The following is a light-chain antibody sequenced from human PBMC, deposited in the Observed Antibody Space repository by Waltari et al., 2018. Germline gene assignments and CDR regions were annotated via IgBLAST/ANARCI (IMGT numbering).Light chain of an antibody. J-gene: IGKJ1*01. CDR2: GAS. CDR3: QHFGDSPT. CDR1: QTVTSTY. V-gene: IGKV3-20*01. Sequence: LILTQSPATLSLSPGERATLSCRASQTVTSTYLAWYQQQPGQSPRLLIYGASDRATGIPDRFSGGGSGTDFTLTISRVEPEDFVMYYCQHFGDSPTFGQGTKVEIK.